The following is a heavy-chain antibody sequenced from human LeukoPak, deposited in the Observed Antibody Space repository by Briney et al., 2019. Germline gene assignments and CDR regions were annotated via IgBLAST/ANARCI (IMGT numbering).Heavy chain of an antibody. D-gene: IGHD3-3*01. J-gene: IGHJ4*02. CDR2: IYTSGST. CDR3: ASQYYDFWSGYYESFDY. CDR1: GGSISSGSYY. V-gene: IGHV4-61*02. Sequence: SQTLSLTCTVSGGSISSGSYYWSWIRQPAGKGLEWIGRIYTSGSTNYNPSLKSRVTISVDTSKNQFSLKLSSVTAADTAVYYCASQYYDFWSGYYESFDYWGQGTLVTVSS.